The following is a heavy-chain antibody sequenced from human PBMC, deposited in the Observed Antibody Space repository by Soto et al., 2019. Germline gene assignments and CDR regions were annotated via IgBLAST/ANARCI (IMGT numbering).Heavy chain of an antibody. CDR2: FDPEDGET. D-gene: IGHD6-6*01. CDR3: ATPGRRSSSANFDY. CDR1: GYTLTELS. J-gene: IGHJ4*02. V-gene: IGHV1-24*01. Sequence: QVQLVQTGAEVKKLGASVKVSCKVSGYTLTELSMHWVRQAPGKGLEWMGGFDPEDGETIYAQKFQGRVTMTEDTSTDTAYMELSSLRSEDTAVYYCATPGRRSSSANFDYWGQGTLVTVSS.